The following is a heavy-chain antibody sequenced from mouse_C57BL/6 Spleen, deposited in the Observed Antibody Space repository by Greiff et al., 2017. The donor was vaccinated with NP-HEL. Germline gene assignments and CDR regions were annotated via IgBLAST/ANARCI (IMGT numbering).Heavy chain of an antibody. V-gene: IGHV1-59*01. CDR1: GYTFTSYW. D-gene: IGHD1-1*01. CDR2: IDPSDSYT. Sequence: QVQLQQPGAELVRPGTSVKLSCKASGYTFTSYWMHWVKQRPGQGLEWIGVIDPSDSYTNYNQKFKGKATLTVDTSSSTAYMQLSSLTSEDSAVYYCARDHGSRGFAYWGQGTLVTVSA. CDR3: ARDHGSRGFAY. J-gene: IGHJ3*01.